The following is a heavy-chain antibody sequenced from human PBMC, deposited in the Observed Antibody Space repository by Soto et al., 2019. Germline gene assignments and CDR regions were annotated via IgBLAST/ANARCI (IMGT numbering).Heavy chain of an antibody. D-gene: IGHD2-15*01. J-gene: IGHJ4*02. Sequence: EVQLLESGGGLVQPGGSLRLSCAASGFTFSSYAMSWVRQAPGKGLEWVSAISGSGGSTYYADSVKGRFTISGDNSKNTLYLQMNGLRAEDTAVYYCAKDGEGVVVVAATDYWGQGTLVTVSS. CDR1: GFTFSSYA. V-gene: IGHV3-23*01. CDR3: AKDGEGVVVVAATDY. CDR2: ISGSGGST.